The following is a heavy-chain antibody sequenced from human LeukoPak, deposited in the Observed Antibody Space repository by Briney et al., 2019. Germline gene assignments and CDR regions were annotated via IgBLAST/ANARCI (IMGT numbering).Heavy chain of an antibody. Sequence: SETLSLTCAVYDGSFSGFYWSWIRQPPGKGPEWIGEINHSGNTHYNPSHKSRVIISVDPSKSHFSLQVKSVTAADTAVYYCARFSLYDILTGPRQDSFDMWGPGTTVTVSS. V-gene: IGHV4-34*01. CDR2: INHSGNT. CDR1: DGSFSGFY. CDR3: ARFSLYDILTGPRQDSFDM. J-gene: IGHJ3*02. D-gene: IGHD3-9*01.